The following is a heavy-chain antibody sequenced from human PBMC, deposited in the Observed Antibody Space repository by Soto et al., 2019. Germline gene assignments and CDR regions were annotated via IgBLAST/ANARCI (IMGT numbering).Heavy chain of an antibody. CDR1: GFSFRSSG. V-gene: IGHV3-33*01. Sequence: GSLRLSCAASGFSFRSSGMHWVRQAPGKGLDWVAVNWHDGNHDYYADSVKGRFTVSRDNSKNTLYLQMDSLRAEDTAVYYCARGRGSNYNIMDVWGQGTSVTVSS. D-gene: IGHD3-10*01. CDR2: NWHDGNHD. CDR3: ARGRGSNYNIMDV. J-gene: IGHJ6*02.